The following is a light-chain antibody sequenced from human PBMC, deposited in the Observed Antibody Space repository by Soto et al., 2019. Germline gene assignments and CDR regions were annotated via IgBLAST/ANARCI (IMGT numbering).Light chain of an antibody. CDR1: QTISSW. Sequence: DIQITQSPSTLSGSVGDRVTITCRASQTISSWLAWYQQKPGKAPKLLIYKASTLKSGFPSRFSGSGSGTEFTLTISSLQPDEFATYYCQHYNSYSEAFGQGTKVEIK. J-gene: IGKJ1*01. V-gene: IGKV1-5*03. CDR2: KAS. CDR3: QHYNSYSEA.